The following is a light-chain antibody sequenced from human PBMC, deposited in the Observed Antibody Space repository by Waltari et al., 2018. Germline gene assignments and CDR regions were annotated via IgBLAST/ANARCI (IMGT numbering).Light chain of an antibody. CDR1: QSIGST. Sequence: DIVMTQSPATLSVSPGERATPSCRASQSIGSTLACYQHHPGQAPRFLIYGASTRATGIPARFSGSGSGTEFTLTISSLQSADFAVYYCQQYNNWPPYTFGQGTKLEIK. V-gene: IGKV3-15*01. J-gene: IGKJ2*01. CDR2: GAS. CDR3: QQYNNWPPYT.